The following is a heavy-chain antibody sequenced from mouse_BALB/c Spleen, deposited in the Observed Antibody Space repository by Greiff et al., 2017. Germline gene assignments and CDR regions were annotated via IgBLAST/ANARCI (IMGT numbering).Heavy chain of an antibody. D-gene: IGHD2-2*01. J-gene: IGHJ4*01. CDR2: IYPGDGDT. CDR3: AFYGYDCAMDY. Sequence: VQLQESGPELVKPGASVKLSCKASGYAFSSSWMNWVKQRPGQGLEWIGRIYPGDGDTNYNGKFKGKATLTADKSSSTAYMQLSSLTSVDSAVYFCAFYGYDCAMDYWGQGTSVTVSS. CDR1: GYAFSSSW. V-gene: IGHV1-82*01.